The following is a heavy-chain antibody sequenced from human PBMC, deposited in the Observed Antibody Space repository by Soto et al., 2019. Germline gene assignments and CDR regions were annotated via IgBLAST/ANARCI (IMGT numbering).Heavy chain of an antibody. J-gene: IGHJ4*02. CDR1: GFTFSRCW. Sequence: PGGSLRLSCAASGFTFSRCWMSWVRQGPGKGLEWVANIKQDGSQKNYVDSVKGRVTISRDNAKNSLYLQMNSLRAEDTAVYYCARGPTRDADYFDSWGRGTLVTVSS. CDR3: ARGPTRDADYFDS. CDR2: IKQDGSQK. D-gene: IGHD2-2*01. V-gene: IGHV3-7*02.